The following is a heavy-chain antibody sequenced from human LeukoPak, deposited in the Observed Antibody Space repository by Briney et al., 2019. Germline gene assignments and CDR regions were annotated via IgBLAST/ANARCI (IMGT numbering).Heavy chain of an antibody. V-gene: IGHV1-2*06. J-gene: IGHJ3*02. D-gene: IGHD3-22*01. CDR1: GYTFTGYY. CDR3: ARVHRGYYYDSSGYYDTLGGHAFDI. CDR2: INPNSGGT. Sequence: ASVKVSCKASGYTFTGYYMHWVRQAPGQGLEWMGRINPNSGGTNYAQKFQGSVTMTRDTSISTAYMELSRLRSDDTAVYYCARVHRGYYYDSSGYYDTLGGHAFDIWGQGTMVTVSS.